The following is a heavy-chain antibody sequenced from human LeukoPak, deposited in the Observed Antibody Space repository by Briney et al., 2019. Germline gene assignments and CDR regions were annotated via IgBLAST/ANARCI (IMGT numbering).Heavy chain of an antibody. D-gene: IGHD1-26*01. CDR1: GGSISSSSYY. V-gene: IGHV4-39*07. CDR3: ASPPRVGATSGLNDY. J-gene: IGHJ4*02. CDR2: IYYSGST. Sequence: SETLSLTCTVSGGSISSSSYYWGWIRQPPGKGLEWIGSIYYSGSTYYNPSLKSRVTISVDTSKNQFSLKLSSVTAADTAVYYCASPPRVGATSGLNDYWGQGTLVTVSS.